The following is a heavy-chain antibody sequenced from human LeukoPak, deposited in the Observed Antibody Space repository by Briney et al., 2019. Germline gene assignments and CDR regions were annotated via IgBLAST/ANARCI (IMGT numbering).Heavy chain of an antibody. CDR1: GFTFSSYW. V-gene: IGHV3-74*01. CDR2: INTDGSST. CDR3: AKGLRTGVGPYMGYHYYMDV. J-gene: IGHJ6*03. Sequence: QSGGSLRLSCAASGFTFSSYWMHWVRHAPGKGLVWVSRINTDGSSTSYADSVKGRFTISRDNSYNTVSLQMNSLRDEDTGVYYCAKGLRTGVGPYMGYHYYMDVWGKGATVTVSS. D-gene: IGHD3-16*01.